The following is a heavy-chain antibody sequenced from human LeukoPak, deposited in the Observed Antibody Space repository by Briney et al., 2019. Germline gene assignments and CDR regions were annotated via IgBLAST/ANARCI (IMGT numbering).Heavy chain of an antibody. CDR2: IYSGGST. J-gene: IGHJ4*02. CDR3: ARDLTVPPRWGSDY. CDR1: GFPVGNNY. Sequence: GSLRLSCAVSGFPVGNNYMSWVRQAPGKGLEWVSVIYSGGSTYYADSVKGRFTISRDNSKNTLYLQMNSLRAEDAAMYYCARDLTVPPRWGSDYWGQGTLVTVSS. V-gene: IGHV3-66*01. D-gene: IGHD3-16*01.